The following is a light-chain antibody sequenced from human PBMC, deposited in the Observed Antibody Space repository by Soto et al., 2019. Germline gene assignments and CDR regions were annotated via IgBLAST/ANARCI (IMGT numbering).Light chain of an antibody. Sequence: SYELTQPPSVSVAPGQTATVTCGADNIGSKSVHWYQKKAGQAPLLVVFADSDRPPGIPARFSAFNAGNTATLTISMVEDGDEADYYCHVWDISAEQVVFGGETKVTVL. J-gene: IGLJ3*02. CDR3: HVWDISAEQVV. V-gene: IGLV3-21*02. CDR1: NIGSKS. CDR2: ADS.